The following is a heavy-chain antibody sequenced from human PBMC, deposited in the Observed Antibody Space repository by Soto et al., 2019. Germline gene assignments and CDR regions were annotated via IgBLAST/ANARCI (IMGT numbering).Heavy chain of an antibody. CDR1: GFTFSNYA. CDR2: ISGSGGST. D-gene: IGHD2-15*01. CDR3: AREVSCSGGSCYRGNFEY. V-gene: IGHV3-23*01. J-gene: IGHJ4*02. Sequence: PGGSLRLSCAASGFTFSNYAMSWVRQAPGKGLEWVSGISGSGGSTYYADSVKGRFTISRDNSKNTLSLQVNSLRAEDTAVYFCAREVSCSGGSCYRGNFEYWGPGTLVTVSS.